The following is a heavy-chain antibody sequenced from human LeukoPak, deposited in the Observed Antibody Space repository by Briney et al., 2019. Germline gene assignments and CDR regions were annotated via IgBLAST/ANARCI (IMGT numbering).Heavy chain of an antibody. CDR3: ARRDNSGWNYFDY. V-gene: IGHV4-59*08. J-gene: IGHJ4*02. CDR2: IYYTGST. CDR1: GGSISSYY. D-gene: IGHD6-19*01. Sequence: PSETLSLTCTVSGGSISSYYWSWIRQPPGKGLEWIGYIYYTGSTNYNPSLKSRVTISVDTSKNQFSLKLSSVTAPDTAVYYCARRDNSGWNYFDYWGQGTLLTVSS.